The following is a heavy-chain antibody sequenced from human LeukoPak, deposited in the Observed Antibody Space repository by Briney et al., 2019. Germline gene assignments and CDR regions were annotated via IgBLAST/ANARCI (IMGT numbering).Heavy chain of an antibody. V-gene: IGHV1-69*04. Sequence: ASVKVSCKASGGTFSSYAISWVRQAPGQGLEWMGRIIPILGIANYAQKFQGRVTITADKSTSTAYMELSSLRSEDTAVYYCARDRLADFWSGYDYWGQGTLVTVSS. CDR1: GGTFSSYA. J-gene: IGHJ4*02. D-gene: IGHD3-3*01. CDR2: IIPILGIA. CDR3: ARDRLADFWSGYDY.